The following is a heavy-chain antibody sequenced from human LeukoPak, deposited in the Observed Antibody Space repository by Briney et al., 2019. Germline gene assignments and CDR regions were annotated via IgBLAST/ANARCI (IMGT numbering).Heavy chain of an antibody. D-gene: IGHD2-15*01. CDR2: ISSNGGST. CDR1: GFTFSSYA. J-gene: IGHJ3*02. V-gene: IGHV3-64*01. Sequence: GGSLRLSCAASGFTFSSYAMHWVRQAPGKGLEYVSAISSNGGSTYYANSVKGRFTISRDNSKNTLYLQMGSPRAEDMAVYYCARTIAFRAFDIWGQGTMVTVSS. CDR3: ARTIAFRAFDI.